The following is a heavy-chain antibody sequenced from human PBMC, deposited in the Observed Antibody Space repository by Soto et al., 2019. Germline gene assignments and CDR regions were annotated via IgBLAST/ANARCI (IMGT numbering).Heavy chain of an antibody. CDR1: GFTFSSYS. CDR2: ISSSSSYI. J-gene: IGHJ4*02. CDR3: ARDSGQWLLREPFDY. Sequence: GGSLRLSCAASGFTFSSYSMNWVRQAPGKGLEWVSSISSSSSYIYYADSVKGRFTISRDNAKNSLYLQMNSLRAEDTAVYYCARDSGQWLLREPFDYWGQGTLVTVSS. D-gene: IGHD6-19*01. V-gene: IGHV3-21*01.